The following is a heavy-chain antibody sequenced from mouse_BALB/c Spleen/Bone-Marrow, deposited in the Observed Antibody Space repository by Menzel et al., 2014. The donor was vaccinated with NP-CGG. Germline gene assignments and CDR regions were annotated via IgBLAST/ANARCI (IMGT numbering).Heavy chain of an antibody. D-gene: IGHD1-1*02. Sequence: QVQLQQSGAELMKPGVSVKISCKATGYTFSSYWIEWLNQRPGHGLEWIGEILPESGRANYNEKFKGKATFTADTSSNPAYMQLSSLTSEDSAVYYYASNYGGNYVCWGQGTFLTVSS. V-gene: IGHV1-9*01. CDR1: GYTFSSYW. CDR2: ILPESGRA. J-gene: IGHJ2*02. CDR3: ASNYGGNYVC.